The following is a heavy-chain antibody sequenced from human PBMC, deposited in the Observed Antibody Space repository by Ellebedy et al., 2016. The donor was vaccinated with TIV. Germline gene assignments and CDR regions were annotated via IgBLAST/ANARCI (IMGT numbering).Heavy chain of an antibody. D-gene: IGHD6-19*01. Sequence: GESLKISCAASGFTFHNYWVNWVRQAPGKGLEWVANIKRDGSEKYYVDSVKGRFTISRDNTNNSLYLQMNSLRAEDTAVYYCARDRAVGTMDAFDIWGQGTMVTVSS. CDR1: GFTFHNYW. CDR3: ARDRAVGTMDAFDI. CDR2: IKRDGSEK. J-gene: IGHJ3*02. V-gene: IGHV3-7*04.